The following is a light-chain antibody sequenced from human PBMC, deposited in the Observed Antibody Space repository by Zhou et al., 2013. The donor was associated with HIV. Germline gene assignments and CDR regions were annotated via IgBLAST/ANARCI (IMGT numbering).Light chain of an antibody. CDR2: GAS. J-gene: IGKJ3*01. V-gene: IGKV1-27*01. Sequence: DIQMTQSPSSLSASVGDRVTITCRASQGISNYLAWYQQKPGKVPKVLIYGASTLQSGVPSRFSGSGSGTDFTLTISSLQPEDVATYYCQKYNSALFTFGPGTKVGYQT. CDR3: QKYNSALFT. CDR1: QGISNY.